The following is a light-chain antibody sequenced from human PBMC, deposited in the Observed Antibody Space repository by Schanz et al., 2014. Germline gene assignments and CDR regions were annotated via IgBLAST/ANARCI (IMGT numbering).Light chain of an antibody. Sequence: EIVLTQSPGTLSLSPGERATLSCRAGQSVSSNLAWYQHKPGQAPRLIIFEASSRATGIPDRFSGSGSGTDFTLTISRLEPEDFAVYYCQQFGGSPLTFGAGTKVYIK. CDR3: QQFGGSPLT. J-gene: IGKJ4*01. CDR2: EAS. V-gene: IGKV3-20*01. CDR1: QSVSSN.